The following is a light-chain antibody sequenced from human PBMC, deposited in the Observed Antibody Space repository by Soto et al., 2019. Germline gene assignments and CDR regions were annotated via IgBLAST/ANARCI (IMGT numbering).Light chain of an antibody. CDR3: QQYNNWPKT. CDR1: QSVSSN. Sequence: EIVMTQSPATLSVSTGERAALSCRASQSVSSNLAWYQQKPGQAPRLLIYGASTRATGIPARFSGSGSGTEFTLTISSLQSEDFAVYYCQQYNNWPKTFGRGTKVDIK. CDR2: GAS. V-gene: IGKV3-15*01. J-gene: IGKJ1*01.